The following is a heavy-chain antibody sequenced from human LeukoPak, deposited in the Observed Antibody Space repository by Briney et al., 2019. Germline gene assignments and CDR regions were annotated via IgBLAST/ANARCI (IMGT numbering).Heavy chain of an antibody. D-gene: IGHD2-21*01. CDR1: GFTFSSYW. J-gene: IGHJ6*03. V-gene: IGHV3-7*01. Sequence: GGSLRLSCTASGFTFSSYWMSWVRQAPGKGLEWVANIKEDGSEKYYVDSVKGRFTISRDNAKNSLYLQMNSLRAEDTAVYYCASVVSHYYYYIDVWGQGTTVTVSS. CDR3: ASVVSHYYYYIDV. CDR2: IKEDGSEK.